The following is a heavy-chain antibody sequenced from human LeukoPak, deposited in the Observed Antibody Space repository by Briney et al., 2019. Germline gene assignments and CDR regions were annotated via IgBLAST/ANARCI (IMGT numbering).Heavy chain of an antibody. D-gene: IGHD3-22*01. CDR3: ARNSNYYDSSGYNYYFDY. CDR2: INHSGST. V-gene: IGHV4-34*01. Sequence: SETLSLTCAVYGGSFSGYCWSWIRQPPGMGLEWIGEINHSGSTNYNPSLKSRVTISVDTSKNQFSLKLSSVTAADTAVYYCARNSNYYDSSGYNYYFDYWGQGTLVTVSS. CDR1: GGSFSGYC. J-gene: IGHJ4*02.